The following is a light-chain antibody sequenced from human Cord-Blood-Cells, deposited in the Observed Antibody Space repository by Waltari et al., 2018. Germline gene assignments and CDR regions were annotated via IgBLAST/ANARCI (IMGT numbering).Light chain of an antibody. V-gene: IGLV2-14*01. CDR2: EVS. J-gene: IGLJ1*01. CDR1: SSDVGGYNY. Sequence: QSALTQPASVSGSPGQSITISCTGTSSDVGGYNYVSWYQQQPGKAPKLMIYEVSKRPSGVSNAFSGSKSGNTSSLTSSGLQAEDEADYYCSSYTGSSTLVFGTGTKVTVL. CDR3: SSYTGSSTLV.